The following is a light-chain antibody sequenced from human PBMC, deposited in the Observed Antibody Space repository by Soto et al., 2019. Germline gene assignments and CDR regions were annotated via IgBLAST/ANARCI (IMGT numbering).Light chain of an antibody. CDR3: SSYTSISSWV. J-gene: IGLJ3*02. V-gene: IGLV2-14*01. CDR1: SSDVGASDF. Sequence: QSALTQPASVSESPGQSITISCTGTSSDVGASDFVSWYQQHPGKAPELMIYEVNNRPSGVSNRFSGSKSGNTASLTISGLQAEDDADYYCSSYTSISSWVFGGGTKLTVL. CDR2: EVN.